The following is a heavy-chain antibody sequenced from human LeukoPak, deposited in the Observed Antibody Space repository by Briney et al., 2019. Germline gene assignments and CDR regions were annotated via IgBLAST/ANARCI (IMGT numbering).Heavy chain of an antibody. CDR2: ISYDGSNK. CDR1: GFTFSTYG. Sequence: GGSLRLSCAASGFTFSTYGMHWVRQAPGKGLEWVAVISYDGSNKYYADSVKGRFTISRDNSKNTLYLQMNSLRAEDTAVYYCAKDYSVGDSSGYQSDYWGQGTLVTVSS. J-gene: IGHJ4*02. CDR3: AKDYSVGDSSGYQSDY. D-gene: IGHD3-22*01. V-gene: IGHV3-30*18.